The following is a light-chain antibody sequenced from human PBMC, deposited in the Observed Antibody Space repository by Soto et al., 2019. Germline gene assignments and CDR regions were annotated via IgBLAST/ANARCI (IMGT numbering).Light chain of an antibody. Sequence: DIQMTQSPSFLSAPVGDRVTITCRASQRIDNFLNWYQQKPGQAPKLLIYGASSLQSGVPSRFTGSGSGTDFTLTLTRLHPDDSATYHCQQRYKTSLSSFGQGNTVDIK. V-gene: IGKV1-39*01. CDR1: QRIDNF. J-gene: IGKJ2*01. CDR2: GAS. CDR3: QQRYKTSLSS.